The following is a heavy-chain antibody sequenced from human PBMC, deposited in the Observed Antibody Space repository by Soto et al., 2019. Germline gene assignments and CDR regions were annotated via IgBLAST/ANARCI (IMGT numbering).Heavy chain of an antibody. CDR3: ARDTRQRRYSSSWFPTLWY. V-gene: IGHV1-18*04. Sequence: ASVKVSCKASCYTFTSYGIRWVRQAPVQGLEWMGLITAYNGKTNYEQKLQGRVTMTTDTDTSTAYMELRSLRSDDTAVYYCARDTRQRRYSSSWFPTLWYWGQGTLVTVSS. CDR2: ITAYNGKT. J-gene: IGHJ4*02. CDR1: CYTFTSYG. D-gene: IGHD6-13*01.